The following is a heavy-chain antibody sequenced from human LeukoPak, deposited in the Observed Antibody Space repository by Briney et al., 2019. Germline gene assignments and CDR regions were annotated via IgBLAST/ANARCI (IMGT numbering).Heavy chain of an antibody. CDR3: AREIVATTHYYYYGMDV. CDR1: GYTFTCYY. V-gene: IGHV1-2*06. D-gene: IGHD5-12*01. Sequence: ASVKVSCKASGYTFTCYYMHWVRQAPGQGLEWMGRINPNSGGTNYAQKFQGRVTMTRDTSISTAYMELSRLRSDDTAVYYCAREIVATTHYYYYGMDVWGQGTTVTVSS. J-gene: IGHJ6*02. CDR2: INPNSGGT.